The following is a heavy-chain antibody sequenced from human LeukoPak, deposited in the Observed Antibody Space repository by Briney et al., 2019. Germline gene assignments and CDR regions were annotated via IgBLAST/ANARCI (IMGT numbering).Heavy chain of an antibody. V-gene: IGHV4-59*12. Sequence: SETLSLTCTVSGGSINSYYWSWIRQPPGKGLECIGYIHYTGSTNYNPSLKSRVTMSVDTSKNQFSLKLSSVTAADTAVYYCARNEMNYYDSSGYSFDPWGQGTLVTVSS. CDR3: ARNEMNYYDSSGYSFDP. J-gene: IGHJ5*02. CDR2: IHYTGST. D-gene: IGHD3-22*01. CDR1: GGSINSYY.